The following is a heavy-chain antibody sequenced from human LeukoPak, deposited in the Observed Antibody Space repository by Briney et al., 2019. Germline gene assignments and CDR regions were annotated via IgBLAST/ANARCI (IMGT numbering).Heavy chain of an antibody. D-gene: IGHD5-12*01. Sequence: GASVKVSCKASGYTFTSYYMHWVRQAPGQGLEWMGLINPISGTTTYAQRFQGRVTMTWDTSTSTVYMELSSLRSEDTAVYYCVRYSGHDPFDYWGQGTLVTVSS. CDR2: INPISGTT. CDR1: GYTFTSYY. CDR3: VRYSGHDPFDY. J-gene: IGHJ4*02. V-gene: IGHV1-46*01.